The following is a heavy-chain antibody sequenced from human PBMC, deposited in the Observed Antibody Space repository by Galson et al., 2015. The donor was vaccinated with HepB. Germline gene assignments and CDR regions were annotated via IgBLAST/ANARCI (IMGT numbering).Heavy chain of an antibody. J-gene: IGHJ2*01. CDR2: IYYSGST. Sequence: TLSLTCTVSGGSISSGGYYWSWIRQHPGKGLEWIGYIYYSGSTYYNPSLKSRVTISVDTSKNQFSLKLSSVTAADTAVYYCARDRRIVGATGDWYLDLWGRGTLVTVSS. D-gene: IGHD1-26*01. V-gene: IGHV4-31*03. CDR3: ARDRRIVGATGDWYLDL. CDR1: GGSISSGGYY.